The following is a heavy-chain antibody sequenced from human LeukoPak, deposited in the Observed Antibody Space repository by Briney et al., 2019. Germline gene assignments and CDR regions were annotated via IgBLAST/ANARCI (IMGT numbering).Heavy chain of an antibody. CDR2: IYYSGST. CDR3: ASTGSYRDY. J-gene: IGHJ4*02. Sequence: SQTLFLTCTVSGGSISCGVYYWSWISQHPGKGLEWIGYIYYSGSTYYNPSLKSRVTISVDTSKNQFSLKLSSVTAADTAVYYCASTGSYRDYWGQGTLVTVSS. V-gene: IGHV4-31*03. CDR1: GGSISCGVYY. D-gene: IGHD1-26*01.